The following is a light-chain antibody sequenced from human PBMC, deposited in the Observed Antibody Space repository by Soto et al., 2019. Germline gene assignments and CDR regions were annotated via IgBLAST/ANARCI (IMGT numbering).Light chain of an antibody. Sequence: DIQMTQSPFTLSASVGDRVTITCRASQSISSWLAWYQQKPGKAPKLLIYEPSSLESGVPSRFSGSGSGTEFTLTISSLQPEDFATYYCQQYSTYTGEFGPGTKVEIK. CDR3: QQYSTYTGE. CDR1: QSISSW. CDR2: EPS. J-gene: IGKJ1*01. V-gene: IGKV1-5*03.